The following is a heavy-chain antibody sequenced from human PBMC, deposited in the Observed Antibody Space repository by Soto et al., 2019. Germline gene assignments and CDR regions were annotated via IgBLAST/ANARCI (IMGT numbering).Heavy chain of an antibody. CDR3: ARVQHGSGSYFDA. D-gene: IGHD3-10*01. CDR2: IIPLLGVA. CDR1: GDTFTSYP. Sequence: QVQLVQSGTEVKKPGSSVKVSCNASGDTFTSYPINWVRQVPGKGLEWMGRIIPLLGVANNAQNFQGRVTITADTSTSTAYMELRSLQSEDTAVYYCARVQHGSGSYFDAWGQGTLVTVSS. V-gene: IGHV1-69*02. J-gene: IGHJ1*01.